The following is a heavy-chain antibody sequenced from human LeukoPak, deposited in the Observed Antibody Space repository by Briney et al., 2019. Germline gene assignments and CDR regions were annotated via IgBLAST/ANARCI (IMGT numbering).Heavy chain of an antibody. CDR2: INHSGST. CDR1: GGSFSGYY. CDR3: ARHEASSGWYVAGWFDP. D-gene: IGHD6-19*01. J-gene: IGHJ5*02. V-gene: IGHV4-34*01. Sequence: PSETLSLTCAVYGGSFSGYYWSWIRQPPGKGLEWIGEINHSGSTNYNPSLKSRVTISVDTSKNQFSLKLSSVTAADTAVYYCARHEASSGWYVAGWFDPWGQGTLVTVSS.